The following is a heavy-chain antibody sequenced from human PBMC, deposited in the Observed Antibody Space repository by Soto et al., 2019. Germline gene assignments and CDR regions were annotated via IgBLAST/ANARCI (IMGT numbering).Heavy chain of an antibody. CDR2: TYYRSKNYN. CDR3: ARRGTLGGTFDY. D-gene: IGHD1-26*01. Sequence: SPTLSLTCASSGDSVSSNSAAWNWIRQSPSRGLEWLGRTYYRSKNYNDYSVSVKSRITIIPDTSKNQFSLQLNSVTPEDTAVYYCARRGTLGGTFDYWGQGILVTVSS. CDR1: GDSVSSNSAA. J-gene: IGHJ4*02. V-gene: IGHV6-1*01.